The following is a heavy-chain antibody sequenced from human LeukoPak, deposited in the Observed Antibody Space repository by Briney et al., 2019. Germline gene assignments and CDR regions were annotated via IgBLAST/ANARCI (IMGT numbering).Heavy chain of an antibody. D-gene: IGHD5-18*01. Sequence: SETLSLTCAVYGGSFSGYYWSWIRQPPGKGLEWIGEINHSGSTNYNPSLESRVTISVDTSKNQFSLKLASVTAADTAIYYCAKGAGGFSYYNWFDPWGQGTLVTVSS. CDR3: AKGAGGFSYYNWFDP. CDR2: INHSGST. CDR1: GGSFSGYY. J-gene: IGHJ5*02. V-gene: IGHV4-34*01.